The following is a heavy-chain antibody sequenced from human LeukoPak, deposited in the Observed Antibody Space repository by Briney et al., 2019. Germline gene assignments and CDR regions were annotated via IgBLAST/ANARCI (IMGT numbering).Heavy chain of an antibody. V-gene: IGHV3-21*06. CDR3: ARGEIPRISIFGVVGVIGFGI. D-gene: IGHD3-3*01. CDR2: ITSSSTYI. J-gene: IGHJ3*02. CDR1: GLTFSSYS. Sequence: PGGSLRLSCAASGLTFSSYSMSWVRQAPGKGLEWVSSITSSSTYIYYADSVKGRFTVSRDNAKNSLYLQINSLRAEDTAVYYCARGEIPRISIFGVVGVIGFGIWGQGTMVTVSS.